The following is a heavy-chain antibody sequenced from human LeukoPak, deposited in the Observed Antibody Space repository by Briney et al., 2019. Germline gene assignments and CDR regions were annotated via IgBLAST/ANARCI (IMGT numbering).Heavy chain of an antibody. J-gene: IGHJ4*02. CDR2: MNPSGGVT. CDR3: ASRAASVTLGY. CDR1: GYTFSGYQ. Sequence: ASVKVSCKASGYTFSGYQVHWLRQAPGQGLEWMGRMNPSGGVTNYAQKFQGRVTMTRDTSINTAYLDLSALKSDDTAVYYCASRAASVTLGYWGQVTLVTVSS. V-gene: IGHV1-2*06. D-gene: IGHD2-15*01.